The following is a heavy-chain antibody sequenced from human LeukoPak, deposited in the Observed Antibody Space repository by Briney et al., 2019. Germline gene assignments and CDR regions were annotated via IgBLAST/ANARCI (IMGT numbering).Heavy chain of an antibody. D-gene: IGHD2-2*01. CDR2: INPNSGDT. CDR1: GYTFTGYY. Sequence: GASVKVSCQASGYTFTGYYIHWVRQAPGQGLEWMGWINPNSGDTHYAQKFQGRVTMTRDTSITTAYMDLNSLISDDTAVYYCARVQYQLLFEGNWFDPWGQGTLVTVSS. J-gene: IGHJ5*02. V-gene: IGHV1-2*02. CDR3: ARVQYQLLFEGNWFDP.